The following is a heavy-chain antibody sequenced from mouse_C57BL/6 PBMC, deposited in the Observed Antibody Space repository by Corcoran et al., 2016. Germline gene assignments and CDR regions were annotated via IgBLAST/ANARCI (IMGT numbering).Heavy chain of an antibody. D-gene: IGHD2-4*01. J-gene: IGHJ4*01. CDR3: ARRALYYDSYYYAMDY. CDR2: IYWDDDK. CDR1: GCSLSTSGMG. Sequence: QVTLKESGPGLLQSSHTLSLTCCLSGCSLSTSGMGVSWIRQPSGKGLEWLAHIYWDDDKRYNPSLKSRLTSSKDTSRNQVFLKITSVDTADTATSYCARRALYYDSYYYAMDYWGQGTSVTVSS. V-gene: IGHV8-12*01.